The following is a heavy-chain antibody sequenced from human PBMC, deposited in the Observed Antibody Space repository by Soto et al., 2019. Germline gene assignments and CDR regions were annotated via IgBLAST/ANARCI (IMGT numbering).Heavy chain of an antibody. CDR2: ITRNSDI. V-gene: IGHV3-21*01. CDR3: AREETAWPLAYGLDV. J-gene: IGHJ6*02. Sequence: GGSLRLSCAASGFTFSSYSMHWVRQAPGKGLEWVSAITRNSDIYYADSVKGRFTISRDNAQNSVSLQMDSLRAEDTAIYYCAREETAWPLAYGLDVWGQGTTVTVSS. D-gene: IGHD2-21*02. CDR1: GFTFSSYS.